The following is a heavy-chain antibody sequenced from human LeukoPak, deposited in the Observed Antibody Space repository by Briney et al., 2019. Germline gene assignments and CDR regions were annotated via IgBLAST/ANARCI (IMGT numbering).Heavy chain of an antibody. CDR2: IKQDGSER. CDR3: ARDRPYCGSGSYYGWFDP. Sequence: PGESLRLSCAASGFTFSSYWMSWVRQAPGKGLEWVANIKQDGSERYYVDSVKGRFTISRDNAKNSLYLQMNSLRAEDTAVYYCARDRPYCGSGSYYGWFDPWGQGTLVTVSS. D-gene: IGHD3-10*01. J-gene: IGHJ5*02. V-gene: IGHV3-7*01. CDR1: GFTFSSYW.